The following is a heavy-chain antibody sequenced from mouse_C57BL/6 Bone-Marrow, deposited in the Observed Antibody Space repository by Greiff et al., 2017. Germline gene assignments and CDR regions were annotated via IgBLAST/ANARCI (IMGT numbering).Heavy chain of an antibody. Sequence: VKLLESGAELARPGASVKLSCKASGYTFTSYGISWVKQRTGQGLEWIGEIYPRSGNTYYNEKFKGKATLTADKSSSTAYMELRSLTSEDSAVYFWARHYGFAYWGQGTLVTVSA. CDR2: IYPRSGNT. V-gene: IGHV1-81*01. D-gene: IGHD1-1*01. J-gene: IGHJ3*01. CDR3: ARHYGFAY. CDR1: GYTFTSYG.